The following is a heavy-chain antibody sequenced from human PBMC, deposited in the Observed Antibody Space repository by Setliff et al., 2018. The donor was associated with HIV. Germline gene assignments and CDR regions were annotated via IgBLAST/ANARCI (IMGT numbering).Heavy chain of an antibody. Sequence: ASVKVSCKPSGYIFSNYYLHWVRQGPGQGLEWMGLINPSGAGPSYAQKFEGRVTMTRDTSTDTVYMELSSLKSDDTAVYYCVRRESDYGTKAGFRYWGQGTLVNRLL. V-gene: IGHV1-46*01. CDR2: INPSGAGP. CDR3: VRRESDYGTKAGFRY. J-gene: IGHJ4*02. D-gene: IGHD4-17*01. CDR1: GYIFSNYY.